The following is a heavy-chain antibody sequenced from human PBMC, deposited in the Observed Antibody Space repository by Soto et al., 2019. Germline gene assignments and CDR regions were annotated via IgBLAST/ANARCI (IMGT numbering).Heavy chain of an antibody. CDR1: GGTFSSYA. CDR2: IIPIFGTA. Sequence: ASVKVSCKASGGTFSSYAISWVRQAPGQGLEWMGGIIPIFGTANYAQKFQGRVTITADESTSTAYMELSSLRSEDTAVYYCASEGYSYGLGYFDYWGQGTLVNVSS. J-gene: IGHJ4*02. V-gene: IGHV1-69*13. D-gene: IGHD5-18*01. CDR3: ASEGYSYGLGYFDY.